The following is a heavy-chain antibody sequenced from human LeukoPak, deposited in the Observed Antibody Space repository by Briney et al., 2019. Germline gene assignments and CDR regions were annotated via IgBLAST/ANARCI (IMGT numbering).Heavy chain of an antibody. CDR2: INWNGGST. D-gene: IGHD2-2*01. CDR3: ARASFIVVVPAATTFDY. CDR1: GFTFDDYG. J-gene: IGHJ4*02. Sequence: GGSLRLSCAASGFTFDDYGMSWVRQAPGKGLEWVSGINWNGGSTGYADSVKGRFTISRDNAKNSLYLQMNSLRAEDTALYYCARASFIVVVPAATTFDYWGRGTLVTVSS. V-gene: IGHV3-20*04.